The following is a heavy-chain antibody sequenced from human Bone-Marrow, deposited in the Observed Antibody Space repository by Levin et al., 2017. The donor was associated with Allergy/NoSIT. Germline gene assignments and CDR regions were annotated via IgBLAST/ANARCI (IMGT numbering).Heavy chain of an antibody. CDR1: GFTFSTYW. V-gene: IGHV3-74*01. D-gene: IGHD2-2*01. J-gene: IGHJ4*02. CDR2: ISSDGGIT. CDR3: ARGCVSTNCPTLL. Sequence: LSLTCAASGFTFSTYWMNWVRQVPGKGLVWVSRISSDGGITTYADSVKGRFSISRDNAKNTLYLQMNSLTAEDTAVYYCARGCVSTNCPTLLWGQGTLVTVSS.